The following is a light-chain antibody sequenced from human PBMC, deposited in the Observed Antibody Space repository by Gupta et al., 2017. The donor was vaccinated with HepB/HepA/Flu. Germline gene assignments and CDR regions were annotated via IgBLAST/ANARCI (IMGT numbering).Light chain of an antibody. CDR2: GAS. J-gene: IGKJ4*01. V-gene: IGKV3-15*01. Sequence: EIVVTKSTATFPVTPGERATLSCRASQSVSSNLAWYQQKPGQAPRLLIYGASTRATGIPARFSGSGSGTEFTLTISSLQSEDFAVYYCQQYNNWAPLTFGGGTKVEIK. CDR1: QSVSSN. CDR3: QQYNNWAPLT.